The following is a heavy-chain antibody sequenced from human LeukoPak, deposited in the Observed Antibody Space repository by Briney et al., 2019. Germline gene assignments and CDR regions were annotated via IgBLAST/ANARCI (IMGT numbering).Heavy chain of an antibody. Sequence: SETLSLTCTASGGSISGHYWSWIRHPPGNGQEYLWYIFYSGSAKYNPSLKSRVTISVDTSKNHFSLKVTSVTAADTALYYCARRLYYGGSSGYYFDVWGQGTLVTVSS. CDR1: GGSISGHY. CDR2: IFYSGSA. CDR3: ARRLYYGGSSGYYFDV. J-gene: IGHJ4*02. D-gene: IGHD4-23*01. V-gene: IGHV4-59*11.